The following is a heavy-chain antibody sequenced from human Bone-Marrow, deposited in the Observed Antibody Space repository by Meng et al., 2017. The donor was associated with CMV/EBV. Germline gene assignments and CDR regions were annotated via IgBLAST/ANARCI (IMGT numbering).Heavy chain of an antibody. Sequence: GESLKISCAASGFTVNTYWMTWVRQAPGKGLEWVANIKQDESEKFYVDSVKGRFTISRDNAKSSLFLQMDSLRAEDTAVYYCARDFLPWFDPWGQGTLVTVSS. CDR3: ARDFLPWFDP. CDR1: GFTVNTYW. V-gene: IGHV3-7*01. CDR2: IKQDESEK. J-gene: IGHJ5*02.